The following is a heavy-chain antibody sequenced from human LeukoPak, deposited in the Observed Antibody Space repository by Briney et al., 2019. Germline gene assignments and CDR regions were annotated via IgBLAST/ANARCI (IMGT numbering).Heavy chain of an antibody. V-gene: IGHV4-59*01. J-gene: IGHJ4*02. CDR2: VFDSGGT. CDR3: AREYSSSWNYFDY. Sequence: SETLSLTCTVSGGSICHYWWSWIRQPPGKGLECIGYVFDSGGTNYNPSIKSRVTISVDPSKKQFSLKLSSVTAADTAVYYCAREYSSSWNYFDYWGEGTLVTVSS. D-gene: IGHD6-13*01. CDR1: GGSICHYW.